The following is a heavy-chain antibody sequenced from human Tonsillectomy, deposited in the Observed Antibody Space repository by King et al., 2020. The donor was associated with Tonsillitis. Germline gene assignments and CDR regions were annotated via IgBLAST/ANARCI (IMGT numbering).Heavy chain of an antibody. D-gene: IGHD6-13*01. V-gene: IGHV2-70*11. CDR1: GFSLSTSGMC. Sequence: VTLKESGPALVKPTQTLTLTCTFSGFSLSTSGMCVSWIRQPPGKALEWLARIDWDDDKYYSTSLKTRLTISKDTSKNQVVLTMPNMDPVDTATYHCARAREAAAGSSDYFDYWGQGTMVTVSS. CDR2: IDWDDDK. J-gene: IGHJ4*02. CDR3: ARAREAAAGSSDYFDY.